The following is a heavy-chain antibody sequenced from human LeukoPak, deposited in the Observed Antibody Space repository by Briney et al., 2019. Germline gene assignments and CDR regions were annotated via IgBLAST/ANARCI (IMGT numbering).Heavy chain of an antibody. D-gene: IGHD1-1*01. CDR2: IGSSGSPI. V-gene: IGHV3-48*03. J-gene: IGHJ4*02. CDR1: VFTISSDE. Sequence: GGSLRLSCAASVFTISSDEMNWARQAPGKGLEWVLYIGSSGSPIYYADSVKGRFSISRDTAKNSLYLQMNSLRAEDTAVYYCARGGSSRPLAHWGQGTLVTVSS. CDR3: ARGGSSRPLAH.